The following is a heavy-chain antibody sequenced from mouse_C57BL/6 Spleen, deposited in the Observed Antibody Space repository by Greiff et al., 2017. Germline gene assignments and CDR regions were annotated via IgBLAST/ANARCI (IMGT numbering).Heavy chain of an antibody. V-gene: IGHV1-15*01. J-gene: IGHJ4*01. CDR3: TRSPTMITTNYVMDY. CDR1: GYTFTDYE. Sequence: VQLQESGAELVRPGASVTLSCKASGYTFTDYEMHWVKQTPVHGLEWIGAIDPETGGTAYNQKFKGKAILTADKSSSTAYMELRSLTSEDSAVYYCTRSPTMITTNYVMDYWGQGTSVTVSS. D-gene: IGHD2-4*01. CDR2: IDPETGGT.